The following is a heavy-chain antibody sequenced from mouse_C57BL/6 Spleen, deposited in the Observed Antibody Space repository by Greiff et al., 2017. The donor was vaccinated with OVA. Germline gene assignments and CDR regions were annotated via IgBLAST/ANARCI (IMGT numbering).Heavy chain of an antibody. CDR1: GYTFTSSW. CDR3: ASYYDYAWFAY. J-gene: IGHJ3*01. V-gene: IGHV1-64*01. CDR2: IHPNSGST. Sequence: VQLQQPGAELVKPGASVKLSCKASGYTFTSSWMHWVKQRPGQGLEWIGMIHPNSGSTNYNEKFKSKATLTVDKSSSTAYMQLSSLTSEDSAVYCCASYYDYAWFAYWGQGTLVTVSA. D-gene: IGHD2-4*01.